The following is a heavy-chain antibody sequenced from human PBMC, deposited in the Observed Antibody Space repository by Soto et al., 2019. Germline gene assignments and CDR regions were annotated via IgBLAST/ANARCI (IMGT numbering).Heavy chain of an antibody. CDR3: ATGRKWEHSYGMDV. CDR2: ISYDGSKK. CDR1: GFTFINYD. D-gene: IGHD1-26*01. V-gene: IGHV3-30*03. J-gene: IGHJ6*02. Sequence: GGSLRLSCAASGFTFINYDMHWVRQAPGKGLEWVAVISYDGSKKYYADSVKGRFTVSRDNSKNTLYLQMDSLRADDTAMYYCATGRKWEHSYGMDVWGQGTTVTVSS.